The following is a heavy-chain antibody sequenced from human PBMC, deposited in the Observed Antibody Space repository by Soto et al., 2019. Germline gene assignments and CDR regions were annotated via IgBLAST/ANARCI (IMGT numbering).Heavy chain of an antibody. Sequence: QITLKESGPTLVKPTQTLTLTCTFSGFSLNTSGVAVGWIRQPPGKALEWLALIYWDDDKRYSPSLKSRLAITKDTSKNQVVLTMTNMDPVDTATYYCVHRPPEHGLATFDPWGQGTLVTVSS. CDR1: GFSLNTSGVA. CDR2: IYWDDDK. V-gene: IGHV2-5*02. J-gene: IGHJ5*02. D-gene: IGHD1-1*01. CDR3: VHRPPEHGLATFDP.